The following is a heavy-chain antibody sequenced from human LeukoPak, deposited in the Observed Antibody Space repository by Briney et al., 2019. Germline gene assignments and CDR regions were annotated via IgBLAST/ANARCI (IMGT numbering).Heavy chain of an antibody. Sequence: ASVKVSCKASGYTFTGYYMHWVRQAPGQGLEWMGWINPNSGGTNYAQKFQGRVTTTRDTSISTAYMELSRLRSDDTAVYYCARDLAYSSSWLDYFDYWGQGTLVTVSS. CDR2: INPNSGGT. CDR3: ARDLAYSSSWLDYFDY. D-gene: IGHD6-13*01. CDR1: GYTFTGYY. J-gene: IGHJ4*02. V-gene: IGHV1-2*02.